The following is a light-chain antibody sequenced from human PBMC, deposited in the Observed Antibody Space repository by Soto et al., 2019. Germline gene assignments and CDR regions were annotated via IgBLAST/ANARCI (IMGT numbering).Light chain of an antibody. CDR3: QLSCSSPYT. V-gene: IGKV3-20*01. CDR1: QSVSSSY. J-gene: IGKJ2*01. CDR2: GAS. Sequence: IVLTQSPGTLSLSPGERATLSCRASQSVSSSYLAWYQQKPGQAPRLLIYGASSMATGIPDRFSGSGSGTDFTLTISRLEPEDCAMYYCQLSCSSPYTFGQGTKLEIK.